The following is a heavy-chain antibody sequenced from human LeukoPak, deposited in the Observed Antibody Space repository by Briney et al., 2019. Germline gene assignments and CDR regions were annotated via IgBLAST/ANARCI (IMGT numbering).Heavy chain of an antibody. D-gene: IGHD3-22*01. CDR3: ASSGYYDSSGYPYFDY. J-gene: IGHJ4*02. V-gene: IGHV4-34*01. CDR1: GGSFSGYY. Sequence: PSETLSLNCAVYGGSFSGYYWSWIRQPPGKGLEWIGEINHSGSTNYNPSLKSRVTISVDTSKNQFSLKLSSVTAADTAVYYCASSGYYDSSGYPYFDYWGQGTLVTVSS. CDR2: INHSGST.